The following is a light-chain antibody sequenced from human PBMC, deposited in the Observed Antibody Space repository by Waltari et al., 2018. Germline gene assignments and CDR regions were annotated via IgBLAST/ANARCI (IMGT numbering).Light chain of an antibody. V-gene: IGKV1-5*03. CDR2: KAS. CDR1: QSIRSW. Sequence: DIQMTQSPSTLSAPVGDRVTITCRASQSIRSWLAWYQQKPVKAPKLLISKASTLESGVPSRFSGSGSGTEFTLTISSLQPDDFATYHCQQYKSPPWTFGQGTKVEIK. CDR3: QQYKSPPWT. J-gene: IGKJ1*01.